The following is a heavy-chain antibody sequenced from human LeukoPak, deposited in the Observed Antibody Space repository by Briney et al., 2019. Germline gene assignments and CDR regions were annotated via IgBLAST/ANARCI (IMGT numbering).Heavy chain of an antibody. CDR2: ISYDGSNK. V-gene: IGHV3-30*18. CDR1: GFTFSSYG. CDR3: AKDRRFSGKYPGDY. Sequence: PGGSLRLSCAASGFTFSSYGMHWVRQAPGKGLEWVAVISYDGSNKYYADSVKGRFTISRDNSKNTLYLQMNSLRAEDTAVYYCAKDRRFSGKYPGDYWGQGTLVTVSS. J-gene: IGHJ4*02. D-gene: IGHD1-1*01.